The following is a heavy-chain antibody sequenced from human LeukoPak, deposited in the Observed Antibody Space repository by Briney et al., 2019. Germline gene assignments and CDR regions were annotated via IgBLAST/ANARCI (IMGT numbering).Heavy chain of an antibody. CDR1: GFTFSSYA. V-gene: IGHV3-30*04. CDR2: ISYDGSNK. CDR3: ARVALSFRSLHDNWFDP. D-gene: IGHD2/OR15-2a*01. Sequence: QAGGSLRLSCAASGFTFSSYAMHWVRQAPGEGLEWVAVISYDGSNKYYADSVKGRFTISRDNSKNTLYLQMNSLRAEDTAVYYCARVALSFRSLHDNWFDPWGQGTLVTVSS. J-gene: IGHJ5*02.